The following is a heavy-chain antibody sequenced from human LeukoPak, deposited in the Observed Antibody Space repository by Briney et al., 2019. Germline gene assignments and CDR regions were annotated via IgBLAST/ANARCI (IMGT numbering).Heavy chain of an antibody. Sequence: GGSLRLSCAAYGFTFSSYAMRWVRQAPGKGLEWVSSFSGSGRGGSTSYADSVKGRFTISRDNPKDTLYLQMNSLRAEDTAVYYCTKLLAVTNSYYSNSWGQGTLVTVSS. CDR3: TKLLAVTNSYYSNS. V-gene: IGHV3-23*01. D-gene: IGHD6-19*01. J-gene: IGHJ4*02. CDR1: GFTFSSYA. CDR2: FSGSGRGGST.